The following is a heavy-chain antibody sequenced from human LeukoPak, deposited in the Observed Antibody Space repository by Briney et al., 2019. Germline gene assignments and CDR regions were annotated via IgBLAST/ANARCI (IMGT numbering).Heavy chain of an antibody. D-gene: IGHD3-10*01. CDR2: INHSGST. V-gene: IGHV4-34*01. CDR3: ATRLHYYGSGSLDY. CDR1: GGSFSGYY. Sequence: KPSETLSLTCAVYGGSFSGYYWSWIRQPPGKGLEWIGEINHSGSTNYNPSLKSRVTISVDTSKNQFSLKLSSVTAADTAVYYCATRLHYYGSGSLDYWGQGTLVTVSS. J-gene: IGHJ4*02.